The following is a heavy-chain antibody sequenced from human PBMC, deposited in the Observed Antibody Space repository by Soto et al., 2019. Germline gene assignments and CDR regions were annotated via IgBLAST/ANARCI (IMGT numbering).Heavy chain of an antibody. D-gene: IGHD5-12*01. CDR3: ARNPPADNSEVAVDP. Sequence: SETLSLTCTLAGDCSASGAYYWSWIRQHPGEGLEWSGYIFSSGSTFYNPSLKSRVTISMDTSGKSFSLNLRSVTAADTAMYYWARNPPADNSEVAVDPWGQGTLVTVS. CDR1: GDCSASGAYY. CDR2: IFSSGST. V-gene: IGHV4-31*03. J-gene: IGHJ5*02.